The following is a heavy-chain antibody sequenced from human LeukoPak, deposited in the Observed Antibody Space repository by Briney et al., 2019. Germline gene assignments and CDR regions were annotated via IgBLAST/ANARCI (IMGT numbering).Heavy chain of an antibody. J-gene: IGHJ5*02. D-gene: IGHD3-3*01. CDR2: VYYSGST. CDR1: GASIINNNYY. CDR3: AGHKYYNFWGSFNWSDP. Sequence: SETLSLTCFVSGASIINNNYYWAWIRQPPGKGLEWIGSVYYSGSTSYNPSLKSRVTMSVDTSKNHFTLKLNSVTAADTAVYSCAGHKYYNFWGSFNWSDPWGQGILVTVSS. V-gene: IGHV4-39*01.